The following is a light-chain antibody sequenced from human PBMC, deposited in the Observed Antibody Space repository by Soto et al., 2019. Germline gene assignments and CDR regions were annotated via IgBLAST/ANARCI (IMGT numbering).Light chain of an antibody. V-gene: IGKV3-20*01. J-gene: IGKJ1*01. CDR1: QTVGGRY. Sequence: EIVLTQSAATLSLSLGERATLSCRASQTVGGRYLAWFQQKPGQTPRLLIYGASTRAAGVPDRFSGSGSGTDFPLTINRLEPEDFAVSYCLQYLSSPWTFGQGTKVEV. CDR3: LQYLSSPWT. CDR2: GAS.